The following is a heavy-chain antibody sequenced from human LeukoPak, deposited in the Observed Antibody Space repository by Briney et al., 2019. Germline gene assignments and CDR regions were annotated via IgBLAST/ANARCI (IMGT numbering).Heavy chain of an antibody. J-gene: IGHJ3*02. V-gene: IGHV3-7*01. CDR3: ARRMGTGFFWDI. Sequence: GGSLRLSCAASGFTFDDYAMHWVRQAPGKGLEWVANIKQDGSEKYYVDSVKGRFTISRDNAKNSLYLQMNSLRAEDTAVYYCARRMGTGFFWDIWGQGTMVTVSS. CDR1: GFTFDDYA. D-gene: IGHD3-3*01. CDR2: IKQDGSEK.